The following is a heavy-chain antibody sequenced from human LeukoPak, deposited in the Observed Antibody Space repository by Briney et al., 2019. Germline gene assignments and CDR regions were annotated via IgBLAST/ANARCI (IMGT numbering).Heavy chain of an antibody. J-gene: IGHJ4*02. CDR2: ISYSGGTI. Sequence: GGSLRLSCAASGFTFSSYAMTWVCQAPGRGLEWFSTISYSGGTIYYADSADSVKGRFTISRDNSKNTLYLQMNSLRAEDTAVYYCARARGAAVGTLYCDYWGQGTLVTVSS. V-gene: IGHV3-23*01. CDR1: GFTFSSYA. D-gene: IGHD6-13*01. CDR3: ARARGAAVGTLYCDY.